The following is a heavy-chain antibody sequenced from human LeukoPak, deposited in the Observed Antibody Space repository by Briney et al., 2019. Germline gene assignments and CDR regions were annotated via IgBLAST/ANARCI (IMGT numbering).Heavy chain of an antibody. CDR3: AREAAVAGYFDY. J-gene: IGHJ4*02. CDR1: GYTFTSYA. Sequence: GASVKVSCKASGYTFTSYAMHWVRQAPGQRLEWMGWINAGNGNTKYSQKFQGRVTITRDTSASTAYMELSSLRSEDTAVYYCAREAAVAGYFDYGGQGTLVTVSS. D-gene: IGHD6-19*01. V-gene: IGHV1-3*01. CDR2: INAGNGNT.